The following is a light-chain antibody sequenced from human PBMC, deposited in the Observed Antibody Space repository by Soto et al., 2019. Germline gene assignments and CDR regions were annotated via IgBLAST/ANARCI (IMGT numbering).Light chain of an antibody. J-gene: IGKJ5*01. Sequence: EIVLTQSPGTLSLSPGERSTLSCMASQSVSSSYLAWYQQKPGQAPRLLIYGASSGATGIPDRFSGSGSGTDFTLTISRLEPEDFAVYYCQQYGSSQITFGQGTRLEIK. V-gene: IGKV3-20*01. CDR3: QQYGSSQIT. CDR1: QSVSSSY. CDR2: GAS.